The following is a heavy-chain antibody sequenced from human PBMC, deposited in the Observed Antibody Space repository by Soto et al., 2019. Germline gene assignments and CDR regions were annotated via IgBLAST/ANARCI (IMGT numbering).Heavy chain of an antibody. D-gene: IGHD2-15*01. Sequence: PGESLKISCKAAGYKFTNFYITWVRQMPGKGLEWIGRIDPSDSYTIYSPSFQGHVTISADKSITTAYLQWSSLKASDTATYYCARRQDVYSYHALDVWGQGTTVTVSS. V-gene: IGHV5-10-1*01. J-gene: IGHJ6*02. CDR2: IDPSDSYT. CDR3: ARRQDVYSYHALDV. CDR1: GYKFTNFY.